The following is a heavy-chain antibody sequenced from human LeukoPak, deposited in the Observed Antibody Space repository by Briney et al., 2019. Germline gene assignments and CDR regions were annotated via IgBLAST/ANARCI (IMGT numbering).Heavy chain of an antibody. Sequence: SETLSLTCTVSGGSISGYYWSWIRQPPGKGLEWIAYIDDSGTTKYSPSLQSRVTISVDTSKNQFSLKLTSVTAADTAVYSCARARRGSSWTFDYWGQGTLVTVSS. V-gene: IGHV4-59*01. J-gene: IGHJ4*02. CDR2: IDDSGTT. CDR1: GGSISGYY. D-gene: IGHD6-13*01. CDR3: ARARRGSSWTFDY.